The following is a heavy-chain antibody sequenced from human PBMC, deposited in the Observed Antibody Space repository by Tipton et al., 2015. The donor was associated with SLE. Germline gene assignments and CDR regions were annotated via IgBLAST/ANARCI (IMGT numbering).Heavy chain of an antibody. CDR2: IYTSGST. CDR1: GGSISSGSYY. J-gene: IGHJ4*02. Sequence: TLSLTCTVSGGSISSGSYYWSWIRQPAGKGLEWIGRIYTSGSTNYNPSLKSRVTISVDTSKNQFSLKLSSVTAADTAVYYCATYFYDATGYQSVDDWGQGALVTVSS. D-gene: IGHD3-22*01. V-gene: IGHV4-61*02. CDR3: ATYFYDATGYQSVDD.